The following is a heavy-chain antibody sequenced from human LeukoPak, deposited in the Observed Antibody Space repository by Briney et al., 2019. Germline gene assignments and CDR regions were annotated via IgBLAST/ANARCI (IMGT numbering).Heavy chain of an antibody. D-gene: IGHD3-9*01. CDR1: GSTFSSYF. J-gene: IGHJ4*02. CDR2: ISTSSTYI. CDR3: ARGGGDDWYYFDF. Sequence: GGSLRLSCAASGSTFSSYFMNWVRQAPGKGLEWVSSISTSSTYIYYADSLKGRFTISRDNAKNSLYLEMNSLRAEDTAVYYCARGGGDDWYYFDFWGQGALVTVSS. V-gene: IGHV3-21*01.